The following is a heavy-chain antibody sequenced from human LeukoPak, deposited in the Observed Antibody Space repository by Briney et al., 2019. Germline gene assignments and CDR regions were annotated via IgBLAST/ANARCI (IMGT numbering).Heavy chain of an antibody. J-gene: IGHJ4*02. D-gene: IGHD3-3*01. Sequence: ASVKVSCKASGYTFTGYYMHWVRQAPGQGLEWMGWISAYNGNTNYAQKLQGRVTMTTDTSTSTAYMELRSLRSDDTAVYYCARDWGPYDFWSGCYIGDYFDYWGQGTLVTVSS. V-gene: IGHV1-18*04. CDR1: GYTFTGYY. CDR2: ISAYNGNT. CDR3: ARDWGPYDFWSGCYIGDYFDY.